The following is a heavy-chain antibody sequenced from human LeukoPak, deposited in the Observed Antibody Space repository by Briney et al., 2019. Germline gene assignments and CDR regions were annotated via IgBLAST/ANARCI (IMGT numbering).Heavy chain of an antibody. D-gene: IGHD4-17*01. J-gene: IGHJ4*02. Sequence: GGSLRLSCVASGFTVSSNYMSWVRQAPGKGLEWVSVIYSGGSTYYADSVKGRFTISRDNSKNTLYLQMNSLRAEDTAVYYCARLMTTRHYFDYWGQGTLVTVSS. CDR3: ARLMTTRHYFDY. CDR2: IYSGGST. CDR1: GFTVSSNY. V-gene: IGHV3-53*01.